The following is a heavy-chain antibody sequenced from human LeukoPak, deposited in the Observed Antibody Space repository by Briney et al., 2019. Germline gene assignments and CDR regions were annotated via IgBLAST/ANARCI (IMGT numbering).Heavy chain of an antibody. CDR3: ARDSGWWMFDY. D-gene: IGHD6-19*01. Sequence: ASVKVSCKASGYTFTSYGFSWVRQAPGQGLEWMGIINPSGGSTSYAQKFQGRVTMTRDTSTSTVYMELSSLRSEDTAVYYCARDSGWWMFDYWGQGTLVTVSS. J-gene: IGHJ4*02. CDR2: INPSGGST. CDR1: GYTFTSYG. V-gene: IGHV1-46*01.